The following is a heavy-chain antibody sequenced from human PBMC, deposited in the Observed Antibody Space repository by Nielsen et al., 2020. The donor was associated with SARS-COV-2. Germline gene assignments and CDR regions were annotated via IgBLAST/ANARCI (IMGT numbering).Heavy chain of an antibody. Sequence: GESLKISCAASGFTFDDYGMSWVRQAPGKGLEWVSGINWNGGSTGYADSVKGRFTISRDNAKNSLYLQMNSLRAEDTALYHCARDPRGSYFGFDYWGRGTLVTVSS. CDR1: GFTFDDYG. V-gene: IGHV3-20*01. CDR2: INWNGGST. J-gene: IGHJ4*02. D-gene: IGHD1-26*01. CDR3: ARDPRGSYFGFDY.